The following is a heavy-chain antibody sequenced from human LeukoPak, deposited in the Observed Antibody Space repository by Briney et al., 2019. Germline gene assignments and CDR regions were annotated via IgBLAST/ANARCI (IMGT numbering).Heavy chain of an antibody. CDR3: ARDGRGFNYGSGSYYNVPSGPGP. V-gene: IGHV4-39*07. CDR1: GVSISSSSYY. J-gene: IGHJ5*02. Sequence: SETLSLTCTVSGVSISSSSYYWGWIRQPPGKGLEWIGSIYYGGNTYYNPSLTSRVTISLDTSKNQFSLKLSSVTAADSAVYYCARDGRGFNYGSGSYYNVPSGPGPWGQGTLVTVSS. CDR2: IYYGGNT. D-gene: IGHD3-10*01.